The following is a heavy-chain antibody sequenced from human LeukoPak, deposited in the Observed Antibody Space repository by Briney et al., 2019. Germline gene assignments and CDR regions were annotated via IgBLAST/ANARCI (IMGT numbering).Heavy chain of an antibody. CDR2: INSNSGGT. Sequence: ASVKVSCKASGYPFTDYFIHWVRQAPGQGLEWVGWINSNSGGTNSAQKFQGRVTMTRNTSISTVYMELSSLRSEDTAVYYCARGKWELPVPRAFDIWGQGTMVTVSS. V-gene: IGHV1-2*02. CDR3: ARGKWELPVPRAFDI. J-gene: IGHJ3*02. CDR1: GYPFTDYF. D-gene: IGHD1-26*01.